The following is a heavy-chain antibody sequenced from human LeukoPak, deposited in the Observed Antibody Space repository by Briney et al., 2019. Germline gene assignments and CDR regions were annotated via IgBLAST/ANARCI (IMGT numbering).Heavy chain of an antibody. D-gene: IGHD3-16*01. CDR1: GGTFSSYA. CDR3: ARGEGDRSYYYYYYYMDV. V-gene: IGHV1-69*05. Sequence: ASVKVSCKASGGTFSSYAISWVRQAPGQGLEWMGGIIPIFGTANYAQKFQGRVTITTDESTSTAYMELSSLRSEDTAVYYCARGEGDRSYYYYYYYMDVWGKGTTVTVSS. J-gene: IGHJ6*03. CDR2: IIPIFGTA.